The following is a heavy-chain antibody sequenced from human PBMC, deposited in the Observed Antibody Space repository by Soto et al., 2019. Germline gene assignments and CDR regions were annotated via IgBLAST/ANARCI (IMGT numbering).Heavy chain of an antibody. D-gene: IGHD3-10*01. CDR1: GDSVSSNSAA. CDR2: TYYRSKWYN. Sequence: KQSQTLSLTCAISGDSVSSNSAAWNWIRQSPSRGLEWLGRTYYRSKWYNDYAVSVKSRITINPDTSKNQFSLQLNSVTPEDTAVYYCARGNGYRKAYYYGSGSSQADYYYYGMDVWGQGTTVTVSS. V-gene: IGHV6-1*01. CDR3: ARGNGYRKAYYYGSGSSQADYYYYGMDV. J-gene: IGHJ6*02.